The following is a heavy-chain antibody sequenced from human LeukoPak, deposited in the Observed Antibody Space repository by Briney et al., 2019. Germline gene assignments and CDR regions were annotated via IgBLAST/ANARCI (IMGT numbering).Heavy chain of an antibody. CDR1: GFTLSGYG. D-gene: IGHD2-15*01. CDR2: ISGGGST. Sequence: GSLRLSCVASGFTLSGYGMSWVRQAPGKGLEWVSAISGGGSTYYADSVKGRFTISRDISKSTLYLQMNSLRAEDTAVYYCAIRTNYIVATDYWGQGTLVTVSS. V-gene: IGHV3-23*01. CDR3: AIRTNYIVATDY. J-gene: IGHJ4*02.